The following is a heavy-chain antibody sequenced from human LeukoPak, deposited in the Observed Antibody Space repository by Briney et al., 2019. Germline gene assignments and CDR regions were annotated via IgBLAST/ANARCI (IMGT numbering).Heavy chain of an antibody. Sequence: GGSLRLSCAASGFTFNDAWMSWVRQAPGQGLEWVGRIGSKTHAGTTDYAGPVKGRFIISRDDSKNTVSLQMNTLKTEDTALYYCVTEYYDSFNYWGQGTLATVSS. V-gene: IGHV3-15*04. J-gene: IGHJ4*02. D-gene: IGHD3-22*01. CDR2: IGSKTHAGTT. CDR3: VTEYYDSFNY. CDR1: GFTFNDAW.